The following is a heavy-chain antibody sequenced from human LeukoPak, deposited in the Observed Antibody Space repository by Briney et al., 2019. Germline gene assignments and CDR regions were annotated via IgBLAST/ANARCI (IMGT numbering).Heavy chain of an antibody. CDR2: ISSSSTYI. V-gene: IGHV3-21*01. Sequence: MSGGSLRLSCAASGFTFSSYSMNWVRQAPGKGLEWVSSISSSSTYIYYADSLKGRFTISRDNAKNSLSLQMNSLRAEDTAVYYCARDNHCSSTSCYNAFDIWGQGTMVTVSS. J-gene: IGHJ3*02. CDR1: GFTFSSYS. D-gene: IGHD2-2*02. CDR3: ARDNHCSSTSCYNAFDI.